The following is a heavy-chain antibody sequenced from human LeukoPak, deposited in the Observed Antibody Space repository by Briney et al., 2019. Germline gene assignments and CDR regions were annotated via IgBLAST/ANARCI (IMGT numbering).Heavy chain of an antibody. J-gene: IGHJ5*02. D-gene: IGHD1-26*01. CDR3: ARGQWEIRFDP. Sequence: SETLSLTCAVCGGSFSGYYWSWIRQPPGKGLEWIGEINHSGSTNYNPSLKSRVTISVDTSKNQFSLKLNSVTAADTAVYYCARGQWEIRFDPWGQGTLVTVSS. CDR2: INHSGST. V-gene: IGHV4-34*01. CDR1: GGSFSGYY.